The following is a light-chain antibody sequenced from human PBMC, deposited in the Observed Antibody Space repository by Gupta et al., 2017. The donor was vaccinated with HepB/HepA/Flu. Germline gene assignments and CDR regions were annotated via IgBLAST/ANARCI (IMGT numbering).Light chain of an antibody. CDR1: QAISTY. V-gene: IGKV1-39*01. Sequence: DIQIPQSPSSLPAFVGHRVTITCRASQAISTYLNWYQQKPGKAPILLIYAAASLQSGVPSRFSGSGSWTEFTLTITSVQAEDFATYYCQQSYSTPITCGQGTRLEI. CDR3: QQSYSTPIT. CDR2: AAA. J-gene: IGKJ5*01.